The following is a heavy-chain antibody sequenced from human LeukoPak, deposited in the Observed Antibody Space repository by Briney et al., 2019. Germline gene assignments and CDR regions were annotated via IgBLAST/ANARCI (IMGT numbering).Heavy chain of an antibody. CDR3: ARDLSIAARSPFDY. J-gene: IGHJ4*02. V-gene: IGHV7-4-1*02. Sequence: ASVKVSCKASGYTFTSYYMHWVRQAPGQGLEWMGWINTNTGNPTYAQGFTGRFVFSLDTSVSTAYLQISSLKAEDTAVYYCARDLSIAARSPFDYWGQGTLVTVSS. CDR1: GYTFTSYY. CDR2: INTNTGNP. D-gene: IGHD6-6*01.